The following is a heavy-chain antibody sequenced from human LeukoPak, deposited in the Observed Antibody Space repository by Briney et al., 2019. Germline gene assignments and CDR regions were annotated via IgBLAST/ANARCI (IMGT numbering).Heavy chain of an antibody. J-gene: IGHJ6*03. V-gene: IGHV1-46*01. CDR2: INPSGGST. CDR3: ARGVVVVPAAIHHYYYYMDV. D-gene: IGHD2-2*01. Sequence: GASVKVSCKASGYTFTSYYMHWVRQAPGQGLEWMGIINPSGGSTSYAQKFQGRVTMTRDTSTSTVYMELSSLRSEDTAVYYCARGVVVVPAAIHHYYYYMDVWGKGTTVTVSS. CDR1: GYTFTSYY.